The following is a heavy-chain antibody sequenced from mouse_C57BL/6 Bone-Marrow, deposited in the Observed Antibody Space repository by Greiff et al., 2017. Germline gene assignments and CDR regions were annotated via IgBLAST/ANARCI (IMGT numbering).Heavy chain of an antibody. D-gene: IGHD1-1*02. CDR2: IRLKSDNYAT. CDR3: TGFLWSLYYFDY. Sequence: EVHLVESGGGLVQPGGSMKLSCVASGFTFSNYWMNWVRQSPEKGLEWVAQIRLKSDNYATHYAESVKGRFTISRDDSKSSVYLQMNNLRAEDTGIYYCTGFLWSLYYFDYWGQGTTLTVSS. J-gene: IGHJ2*01. V-gene: IGHV6-3*01. CDR1: GFTFSNYW.